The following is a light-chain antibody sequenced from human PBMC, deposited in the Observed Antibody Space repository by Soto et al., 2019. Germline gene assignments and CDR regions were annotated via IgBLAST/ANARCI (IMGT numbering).Light chain of an antibody. J-gene: IGKJ1*01. Sequence: DIVMTQSPLSLPVTPGEPASISCRSSESLLHSNGYNYLDWYLQKPGQSPQLLIYMGSNRASGVPDRLSGSGSGTDFTLKISRGEAEDVGIYYCMQALQTPATFGQGTKVEIK. CDR3: MQALQTPAT. CDR1: ESLLHSNGYNY. CDR2: MGS. V-gene: IGKV2-28*01.